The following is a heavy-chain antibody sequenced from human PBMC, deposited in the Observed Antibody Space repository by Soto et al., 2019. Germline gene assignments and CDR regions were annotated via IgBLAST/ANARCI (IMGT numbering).Heavy chain of an antibody. V-gene: IGHV3-30-3*01. CDR3: ARDWAERGTMIVVVINWYFDL. CDR1: GFTFSSYA. J-gene: IGHJ2*01. Sequence: QVQLVESGGGVVQPGRSLRLSCAASGFTFSSYAMHWVRQAPGKGLEGVAVISYDGSNKYYADSVKGRFTISRDNSKNTLSLQMNSLRAEDTAVYYCARDWAERGTMIVVVINWYFDLWGRGTLVTVSS. CDR2: ISYDGSNK. D-gene: IGHD3-22*01.